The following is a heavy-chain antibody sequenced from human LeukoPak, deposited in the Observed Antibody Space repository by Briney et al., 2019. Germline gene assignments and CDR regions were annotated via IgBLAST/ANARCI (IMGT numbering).Heavy chain of an antibody. CDR2: VNVDGRYT. CDR1: GFTFSSYA. V-gene: IGHV3-64D*09. Sequence: PGRSLRLSCAASGFTFSSYAMYWVRQAPGKGLEYVSTVNVDGRYTYYADSVKGRFTISRDNFKNTLYLQMSSLRAEDTAEYYCVKGQDLVRGALIHWGQGTLVTVSS. D-gene: IGHD3-10*01. CDR3: VKGQDLVRGALIH. J-gene: IGHJ4*02.